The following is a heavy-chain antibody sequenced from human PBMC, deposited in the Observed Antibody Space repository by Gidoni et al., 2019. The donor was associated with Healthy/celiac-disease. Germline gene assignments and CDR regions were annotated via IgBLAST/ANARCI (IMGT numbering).Heavy chain of an antibody. CDR3: ARGTVLRFLEPRWGMDV. CDR2: INHSGST. Sequence: QVQLQQWGAGLLKPSETLSLTCAGYGGSFSGYYWSWIRQPPGKGLEWIGEINHSGSTNYNPSLKSRVTISVDTSKNQFSLKLSSVTAADTAVYYCARGTVLRFLEPRWGMDVWGQGTTVTVSS. V-gene: IGHV4-34*01. D-gene: IGHD3-3*01. CDR1: GGSFSGYY. J-gene: IGHJ6*02.